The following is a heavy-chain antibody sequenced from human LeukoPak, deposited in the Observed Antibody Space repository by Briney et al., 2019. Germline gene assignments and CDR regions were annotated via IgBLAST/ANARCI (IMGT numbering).Heavy chain of an antibody. CDR3: ARDYGVPGRGDAFHI. V-gene: IGHV4-31*03. CDR2: FDHSGTT. CDR1: GGSISSGGYY. D-gene: IGHD4-17*01. J-gene: IGHJ3*02. Sequence: SETLSLTCSVSGGSISSGGYYWSWIRQHPGKGLEWIGYFDHSGTTYYNPSLKSRITISVDTSKNQFSLILSSVTAADTAVYYCARDYGVPGRGDAFHIWGQGTMVTVSS.